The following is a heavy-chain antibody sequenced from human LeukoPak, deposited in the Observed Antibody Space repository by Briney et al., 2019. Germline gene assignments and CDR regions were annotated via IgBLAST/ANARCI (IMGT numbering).Heavy chain of an antibody. V-gene: IGHV1-69*01. Sequence: SVKVSCKASGGTFSSYAISWVRQAPGQGLEWMGGIIPIFGTANYAQKFQGRVTITADESTSTAYMELSSLRSEDTAVYYCARDQGLRLEWGAKFDIWGQGTMVTVSS. J-gene: IGHJ3*02. CDR1: GGTFSSYA. D-gene: IGHD6-25*01. CDR3: ARDQGLRLEWGAKFDI. CDR2: IIPIFGTA.